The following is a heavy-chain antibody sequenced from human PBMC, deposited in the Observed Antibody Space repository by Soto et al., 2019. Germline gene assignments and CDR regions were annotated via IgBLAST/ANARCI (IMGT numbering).Heavy chain of an antibody. CDR3: ARGKSSGYAYGMDV. V-gene: IGHV1-69*01. CDR1: GGTFSSYA. Sequence: QVQLVQSGAEVKNPGSSVNVACKAAGGTFSSYAISWVRKAPGQGLEWMGGIIPIFGTANYAQTFQGRVTITAGASTSTAYMELSSLRSEDTAVYYCARGKSSGYAYGMDVWGQGTTVTVSS. D-gene: IGHD3-22*01. J-gene: IGHJ6*02. CDR2: IIPIFGTA.